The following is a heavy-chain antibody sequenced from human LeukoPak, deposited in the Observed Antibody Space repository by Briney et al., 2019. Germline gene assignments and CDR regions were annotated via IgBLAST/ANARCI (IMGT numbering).Heavy chain of an antibody. J-gene: IGHJ4*02. CDR1: GFTFSDYY. V-gene: IGHV3-11*01. CDR2: TSSSGSTI. D-gene: IGHD3-10*01. CDR3: ARVSYYGSGSYYNPWCYFDY. Sequence: GGSLRLSCAASGFTFSDYYMSWIRQAPGKGLEWVSYTSSSGSTIYYADSVKGRFTISRDNAKNSLYLQMNSLRAEDTAVYYCARVSYYGSGSYYNPWCYFDYWGQGTLVTVSS.